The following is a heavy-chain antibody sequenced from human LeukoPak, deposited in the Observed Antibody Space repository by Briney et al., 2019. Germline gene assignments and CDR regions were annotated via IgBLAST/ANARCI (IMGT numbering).Heavy chain of an antibody. CDR3: ATGSIVYDF. V-gene: IGHV1-24*01. CDR2: FDPERGET. J-gene: IGHJ4*02. Sequence: ASVKVSCKVSGHSLTKFTMEWVRQAPGKGLEWMGGFDPERGETIHAQKFQDRFTMTEDTSTDTAYMELNSLTSEDTAVYYCATGSIVYDFWGQGTLVTVSS. CDR1: GHSLTKFT. D-gene: IGHD1-26*01.